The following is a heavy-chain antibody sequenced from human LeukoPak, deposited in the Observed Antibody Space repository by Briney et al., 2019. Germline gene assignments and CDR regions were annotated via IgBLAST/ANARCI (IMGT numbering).Heavy chain of an antibody. V-gene: IGHV2-70*11. J-gene: IGHJ6*03. CDR1: GFSLSTSGMC. Sequence: SGPALVKPTQTLTLTCTFSGFSLSTSGMCVSWIRQPPGKALEWLARIDWDDDKYYSTSLKTRLTISKDTSKNQVVLTMTNMDPVDTATYYCARMVRGVPYYYYMDVWGKGTTVTVSS. CDR3: ARMVRGVPYYYYMDV. CDR2: IDWDDDK. D-gene: IGHD3-10*01.